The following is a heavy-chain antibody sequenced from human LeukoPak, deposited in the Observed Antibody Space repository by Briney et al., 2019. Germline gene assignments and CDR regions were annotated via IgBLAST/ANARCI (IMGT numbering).Heavy chain of an antibody. CDR2: IYYSGST. J-gene: IGHJ5*02. CDR1: GGSISSSSYY. D-gene: IGHD4-23*01. V-gene: IGHV4-39*01. CDR3: ARNLTTVVTPGAKYNYFDP. Sequence: SETLSLTCTVSGGSISSSSYYWDWIRQPPGKGLELIGTIYYSGSTYYSPSLKSRVTISVDTSKNQFSLKLTSVTAADTAVYYCARNLTTVVTPGAKYNYFDPWGQGTLVTVSS.